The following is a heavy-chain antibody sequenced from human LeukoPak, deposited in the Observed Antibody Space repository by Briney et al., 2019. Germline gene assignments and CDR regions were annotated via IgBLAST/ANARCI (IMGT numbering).Heavy chain of an antibody. J-gene: IGHJ4*02. CDR1: GFTFSSYA. V-gene: IGHV3-30*04. CDR3: ARDRESRSGSSYYFDY. CDR2: ISYDGSNK. Sequence: PGGSLRLSCAASGFTFSSYAMHWVRQAPGKGLEWVAVISYDGSNKYYADSVKGRFTIPRDNSKNTLYLQMNSLRAEDTAVYYCARDRESRSGSSYYFDYWGQGTLVTVSS. D-gene: IGHD3-10*01.